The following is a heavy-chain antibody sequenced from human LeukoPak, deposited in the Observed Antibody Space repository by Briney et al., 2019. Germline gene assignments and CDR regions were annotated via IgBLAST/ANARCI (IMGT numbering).Heavy chain of an antibody. CDR2: INPNSSGT. V-gene: IGHV1-2*06. CDR3: ASSDITMIPGY. J-gene: IGHJ4*02. Sequence: GASVKVSCKASGYTFTGYYMHWVRQAPGQGLEWMGRINPNSSGTNYAQKFQGRVTMTRDTSISTAYMELSRLRSDDTAVYYCASSDITMIPGYWGQGTLVTVSS. CDR1: GYTFTGYY. D-gene: IGHD3-22*01.